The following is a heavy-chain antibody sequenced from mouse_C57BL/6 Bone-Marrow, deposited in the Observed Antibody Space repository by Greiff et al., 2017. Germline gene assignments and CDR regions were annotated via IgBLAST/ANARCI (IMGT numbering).Heavy chain of an antibody. V-gene: IGHV1-66*01. D-gene: IGHD2-10*01. J-gene: IGHJ4*01. CDR1: GYSFTSYY. Sequence: QVQLQQPGPELVMPGASVKISCKASGYSFTSYYIHWVKQRPGQGLEWIGWIYPGSGNTKYNEKFKGKATLTADTSSSTAYMQLSSLTSEDSAVYYCARRGAYYRNYGAMDYWGQGTSVTVSS. CDR2: IYPGSGNT. CDR3: ARRGAYYRNYGAMDY.